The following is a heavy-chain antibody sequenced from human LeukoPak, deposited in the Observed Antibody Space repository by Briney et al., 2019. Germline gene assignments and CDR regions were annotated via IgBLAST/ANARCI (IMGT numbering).Heavy chain of an antibody. V-gene: IGHV4-59*08. CDR2: IYYSGST. Sequence: SETLSLTCTVSGGSISSYYWSGIRQPPGKGLEWIGYIYYSGSTNYNPSLKSRVTISVDTSKNQFSLKLSSVTAADTAVYYCARHEEYCSSTSCYFGAFDIWGQGTMVTVSS. CDR3: ARHEEYCSSTSCYFGAFDI. D-gene: IGHD2-2*01. J-gene: IGHJ3*02. CDR1: GGSISSYY.